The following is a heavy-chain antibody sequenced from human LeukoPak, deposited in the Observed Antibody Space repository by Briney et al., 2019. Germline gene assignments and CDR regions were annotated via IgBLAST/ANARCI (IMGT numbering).Heavy chain of an antibody. Sequence: ASVKVSCKASGYTFTSYDINWVRQATGQGLEWMGWMNPNSGNTGYAQKFQGRVTITRNTSISTAYMELSSLRSEDTAVYYCARGSGSGSYWSVDYWGQGNLVTVSS. J-gene: IGHJ4*02. CDR3: ARGSGSGSYWSVDY. CDR2: MNPNSGNT. V-gene: IGHV1-8*01. D-gene: IGHD3-10*01. CDR1: GYTFTSYD.